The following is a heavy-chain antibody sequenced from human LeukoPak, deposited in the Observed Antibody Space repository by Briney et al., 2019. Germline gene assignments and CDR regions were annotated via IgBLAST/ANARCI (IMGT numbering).Heavy chain of an antibody. CDR1: GLTFNSYN. Sequence: GGSLRLSCVASGLTFNSYNMNWVRQAAGKWLEWVSSISGSSSYKSSADSLSGRFTISRDNARNSLYLQMNSLRVEATAVYYCARFSDDYYYYYMDVWGKGTTVTVSS. CDR2: ISGSSSYK. J-gene: IGHJ6*03. CDR3: ARFSDDYYYYYMDV. V-gene: IGHV3-21*01.